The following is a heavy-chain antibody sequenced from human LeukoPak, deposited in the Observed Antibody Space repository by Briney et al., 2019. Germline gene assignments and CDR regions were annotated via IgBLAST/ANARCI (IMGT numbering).Heavy chain of an antibody. CDR2: IWYGGSNK. V-gene: IGHV3-33*01. CDR3: ARDRGYYFDY. D-gene: IGHD3-10*01. Sequence: GGSLRLSCAASGFTFSSYGMDWVRQAPGKGLEWVAVIWYGGSNKYYADSVKGRFTISRDNSKNTLYLQMNSLRAEDTAVYYCARDRGYYFDYWGQGTLVTVSS. CDR1: GFTFSSYG. J-gene: IGHJ4*02.